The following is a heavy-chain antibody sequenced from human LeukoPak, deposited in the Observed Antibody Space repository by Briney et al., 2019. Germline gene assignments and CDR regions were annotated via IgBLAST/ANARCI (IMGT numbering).Heavy chain of an antibody. CDR3: ARAYCSSTSCRPNRFDY. CDR2: SNAGNGNT. J-gene: IGHJ4*02. Sequence: ASVKVSCKASGYTFTSYAMHWVRQAPGQRLEWMGWSNAGNGNTKYSQKFQGRVTITTDESTSTAYMELSSLRSEDTAVYYCARAYCSSTSCRPNRFDYWGQGTLVTVSS. D-gene: IGHD2-2*01. CDR1: GYTFTSYA. V-gene: IGHV1-3*01.